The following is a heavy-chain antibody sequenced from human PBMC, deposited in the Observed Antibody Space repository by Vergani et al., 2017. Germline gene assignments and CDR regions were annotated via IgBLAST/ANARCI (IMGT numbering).Heavy chain of an antibody. Sequence: QLQLQESGPGLVKPSATLSLTCSVSGASIRSSNYYWGWIRQPPGKGLEWIASIYYSWSTYYNLSLKSRVTISVDTSKNRFSLKLSSVTAADTAVYFCARHSTVEWLVKLGWFDPWGQGILVTVSS. J-gene: IGHJ5*02. CDR2: IYYSWST. CDR3: ARHSTVEWLVKLGWFDP. CDR1: GASIRSSNYY. D-gene: IGHD6-19*01. V-gene: IGHV4-39*01.